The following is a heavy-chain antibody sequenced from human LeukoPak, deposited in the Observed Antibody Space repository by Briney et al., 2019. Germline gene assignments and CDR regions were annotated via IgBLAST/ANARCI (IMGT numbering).Heavy chain of an antibody. D-gene: IGHD1-20*01. V-gene: IGHV1-69*01. Sequence: SVKVSCKASGGTFSSYAISWVRQAPGQGLEWMGGIIPIFGTANYAQKFQGRVTITADEPTSTAYMELSSLRSEDTAVYYCAREGPNWNPFDYWGQGTLVTVSS. CDR3: AREGPNWNPFDY. CDR2: IIPIFGTA. CDR1: GGTFSSYA. J-gene: IGHJ4*02.